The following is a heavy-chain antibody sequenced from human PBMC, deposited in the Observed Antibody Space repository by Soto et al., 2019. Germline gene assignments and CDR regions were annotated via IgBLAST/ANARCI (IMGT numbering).Heavy chain of an antibody. D-gene: IGHD2-15*01. CDR1: GFSFGDYH. V-gene: IGHV3-49*03. J-gene: IGHJ4*02. Sequence: PGGSLRLSCTAPGFSFGDYHMSWLRRAPGKGLEWIGFIRSRNHGGTTTYAASVKGRLTISRDDSKNIAYLQMDSLKIEDTAVYYCTRVAVVANIIDYWGQGT. CDR3: TRVAVVANIIDY. CDR2: IRSRNHGGTT.